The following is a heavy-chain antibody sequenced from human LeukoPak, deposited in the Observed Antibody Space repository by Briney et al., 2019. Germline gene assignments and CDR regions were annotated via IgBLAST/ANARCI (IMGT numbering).Heavy chain of an antibody. V-gene: IGHV3-21*01. D-gene: IGHD4-11*01. CDR2: ISTSGLHI. J-gene: IGHJ5*02. CDR3: AREVPTNNWFDP. Sequence: PGGSLRLSCAASGFTFSSYSINWVRQAPGKGLEWVSYISTSGLHIYYADSVKGRFTISRDNVKNSLFLQMNSLRAEDTAVYCCAREVPTNNWFDPWGQGTLVTVSS. CDR1: GFTFSSYS.